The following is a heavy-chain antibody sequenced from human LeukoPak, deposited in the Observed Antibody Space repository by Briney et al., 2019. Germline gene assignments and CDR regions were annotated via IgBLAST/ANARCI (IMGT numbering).Heavy chain of an antibody. J-gene: IGHJ4*02. Sequence: GASVKVSCKASGYTFTGYYMHWVRQAPGQGLEWMGWINPNSVDTNYAQKFQGRVTMTRDTSISTAYVELSRLRFDDTAVYYCAREEASMRFDWGQGTLVTVSS. CDR3: AREEASMRFD. D-gene: IGHD3-10*01. CDR2: INPNSVDT. CDR1: GYTFTGYY. V-gene: IGHV1-2*02.